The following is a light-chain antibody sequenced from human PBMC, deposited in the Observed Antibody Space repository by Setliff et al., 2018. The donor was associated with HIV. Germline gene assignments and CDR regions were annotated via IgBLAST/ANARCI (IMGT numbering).Light chain of an antibody. CDR2: ATS. Sequence: QAVVTQEPSLTVSPGGTVTLTCASSTGAVTNSHYPYWFQQKPGRAPRTLIFATSDKHFGTPARFSVSLLGGKAALTLAGAQPEDEADYYCLLSYSGVRVFGGGT. V-gene: IGLV7-46*01. CDR3: LLSYSGVRV. J-gene: IGLJ3*02. CDR1: TGAVTNSHY.